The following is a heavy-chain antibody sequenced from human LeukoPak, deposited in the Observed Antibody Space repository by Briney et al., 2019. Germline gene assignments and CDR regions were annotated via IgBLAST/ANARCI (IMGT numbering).Heavy chain of an antibody. CDR2: IYYSGST. J-gene: IGHJ6*02. CDR3: ARIGSSGYYYYYGMDV. D-gene: IGHD3-22*01. CDR1: GGSISSGGYY. V-gene: IGHV4-31*03. Sequence: SETLSLTCTVSGGSISSGGYYWSWIRQHPGKGLEWIGYIYYSGSTYYNPSLKSRVTISVDTSKNQFSLKLSSVTAADTALYYCARIGSSGYYYYYGMDVWGQGTTVTVSS.